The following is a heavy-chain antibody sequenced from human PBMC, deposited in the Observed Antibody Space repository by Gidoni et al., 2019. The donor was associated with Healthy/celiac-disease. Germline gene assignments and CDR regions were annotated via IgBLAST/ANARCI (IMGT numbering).Heavy chain of an antibody. D-gene: IGHD2-15*01. CDR1: GGSISSSSYY. Sequence: QLQLQESGPGLAKPSETLSLTCTVSGGSISSSSYYWGWIRHPPGKGREWVGSIYYSGSTYYNPSLKSRVTISVDTSKNQFSLKLSSVTAADTAVYYWSIAVVAATLRRFDPWGQGTLVTVSS. J-gene: IGHJ5*02. CDR3: SIAVVAATLRRFDP. CDR2: IYYSGST. V-gene: IGHV4-39*01.